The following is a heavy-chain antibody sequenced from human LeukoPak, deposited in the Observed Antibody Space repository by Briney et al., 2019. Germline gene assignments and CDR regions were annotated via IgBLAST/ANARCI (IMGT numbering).Heavy chain of an antibody. CDR1: GGSISSYY. D-gene: IGHD6-25*01. Sequence: KTWETLSLTCTVSGGSISSYYWSWIRQPPGKGLEWIGYIYYSGSTNYNPSLKSRVTISVDTSKNQFSLKLSSVTAADTAVYYCARSAAMDADFDYWGQGTLVTVSS. J-gene: IGHJ4*02. V-gene: IGHV4-59*01. CDR2: IYYSGST. CDR3: ARSAAMDADFDY.